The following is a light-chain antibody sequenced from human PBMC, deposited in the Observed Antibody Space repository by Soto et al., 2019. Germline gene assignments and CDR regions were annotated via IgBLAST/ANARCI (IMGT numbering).Light chain of an antibody. Sequence: QSALTQPPSASGSPGQSVTISCTGTNSDVGGWNYVSWYQQHPGKAPKLLIYEVSKRPSGVPDRFSGSKSGSTASLTVSGLQAEDEADYYCNSYAAGNTVVFGGGTKVTVL. V-gene: IGLV2-8*01. J-gene: IGLJ2*01. CDR2: EVS. CDR1: NSDVGGWNY. CDR3: NSYAAGNTVV.